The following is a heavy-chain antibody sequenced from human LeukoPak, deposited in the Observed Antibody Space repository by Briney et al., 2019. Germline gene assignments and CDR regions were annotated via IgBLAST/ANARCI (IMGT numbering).Heavy chain of an antibody. V-gene: IGHV3-30*18. CDR3: AKRPSDYGDYVTYFDY. Sequence: GGSLRLSCAASGFSFISYGMHWVRQAPGKGLEWVGVISDDGRNKNYADSVKGRFTISRDNSKDTLYLQMNSLRDEDTAVYYCAKRPSDYGDYVTYFDYWGQGTLVTASS. D-gene: IGHD4-17*01. J-gene: IGHJ4*02. CDR1: GFSFISYG. CDR2: ISDDGRNK.